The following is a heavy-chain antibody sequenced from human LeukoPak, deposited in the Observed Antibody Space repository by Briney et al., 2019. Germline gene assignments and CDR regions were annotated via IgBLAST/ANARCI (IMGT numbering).Heavy chain of an antibody. CDR2: IDASGGAT. D-gene: IGHD6-19*01. J-gene: IGHJ5*02. Sequence: GESLRLSCAASGSTFSNYAMYWVRQAPGKGLEWVSSIDASGGATYYADSVKGRFTISRDNSKNTFYLQMNSLRAEDTAVYSCAKGSGSGWYGWFAPWGQGTLVTVSS. V-gene: IGHV3-23*01. CDR3: AKGSGSGWYGWFAP. CDR1: GSTFSNYA.